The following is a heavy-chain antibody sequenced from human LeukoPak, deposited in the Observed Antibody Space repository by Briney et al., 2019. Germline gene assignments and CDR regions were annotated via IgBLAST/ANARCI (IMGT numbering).Heavy chain of an antibody. J-gene: IGHJ4*02. CDR3: VRDLDY. V-gene: IGHV3-7*03. Sequence: PGGSLRPSCTASGFTFSSYGMSWFRQAPGKGLEWVANIKQDGGDKYYVDSVKGRFTISRDNAKNSLYLQMNSLRAEDTAMYYCVRDLDYWGQGTLVTVSS. CDR2: IKQDGGDK. CDR1: GFTFSSYG.